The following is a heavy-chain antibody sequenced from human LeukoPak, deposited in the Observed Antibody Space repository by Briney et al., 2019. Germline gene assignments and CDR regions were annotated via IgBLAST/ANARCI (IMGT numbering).Heavy chain of an antibody. J-gene: IGHJ6*02. V-gene: IGHV1-69*01. CDR1: GGTFSSYA. Sequence: SVKVSCKASGGTFSSYAISWVRQAPGQGLEWMGGIIPIVGIANYAQKFQGRATTTADESTSTAYMELSSLRSEDTAVYYCARGDGYCSGGSCYGVYYGMDVWGQGTTVTVSS. D-gene: IGHD2-15*01. CDR3: ARGDGYCSGGSCYGVYYGMDV. CDR2: IIPIVGIA.